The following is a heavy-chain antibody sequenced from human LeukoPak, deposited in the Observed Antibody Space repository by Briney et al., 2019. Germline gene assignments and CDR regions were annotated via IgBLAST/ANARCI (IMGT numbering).Heavy chain of an antibody. Sequence: SETLSLTCAVYGGSFSGYYWSWIRQPPGKGLEWIGEINHSGSTNYNPSLKSRVTISVDTSKNQFSLKLSSVTAADTAVYYCARGVAAAALPNYFDYWGQGTLVTVSS. CDR1: GGSFSGYY. CDR2: INHSGST. D-gene: IGHD6-13*01. CDR3: ARGVAAAALPNYFDY. V-gene: IGHV4-34*01. J-gene: IGHJ4*02.